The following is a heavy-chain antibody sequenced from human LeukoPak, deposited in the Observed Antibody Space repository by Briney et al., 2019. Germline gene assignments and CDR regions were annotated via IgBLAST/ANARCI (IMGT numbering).Heavy chain of an antibody. Sequence: GSLRLSCTASGFIFSTYWMSWVRQAPGKGLEWIGRIYTSGSTNYNPSLKSRVTMSVDTSKNQFSLKLSSVTAADTAVYYCARLAIVGATKGMDVWGQGTTVAVSS. J-gene: IGHJ6*02. CDR2: IYTSGST. D-gene: IGHD1-26*01. CDR1: GFIFSTYW. CDR3: ARLAIVGATKGMDV. V-gene: IGHV4-4*07.